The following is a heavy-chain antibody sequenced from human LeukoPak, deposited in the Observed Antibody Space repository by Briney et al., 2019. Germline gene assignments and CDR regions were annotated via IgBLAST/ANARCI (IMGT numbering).Heavy chain of an antibody. CDR2: ISGSGGST. D-gene: IGHD4-17*01. CDR1: GFTFSSYA. CDR3: AKDTTPRYGDPFDY. V-gene: IGHV3-23*01. Sequence: TGGSLRLSCAASGFTFSSYAMSWVRQAPGKGLEWVSAISGSGGSTYYADSVKGRFTISRDNSKNTLYLQVNSLRAEDTAVYYCAKDTTPRYGDPFDYWGQGTLVTVSS. J-gene: IGHJ4*02.